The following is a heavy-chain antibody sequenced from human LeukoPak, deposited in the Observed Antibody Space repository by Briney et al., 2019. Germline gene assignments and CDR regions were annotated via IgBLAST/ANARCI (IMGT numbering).Heavy chain of an antibody. CDR2: INSDGSSI. J-gene: IGHJ4*02. CDR1: GFTFSSYW. CDR3: AGEGRVSGYDFDC. D-gene: IGHD5-12*01. V-gene: IGHV3-74*03. Sequence: GGSLSLSCAASGFTFSSYWMHWVRQAPGKGLVWVSRINSDGSSITYADSVKGRFTISRDNAKNTLYLQMNSLRVEDTAVYYCAGEGRVSGYDFDCWGQGTLVTVSS.